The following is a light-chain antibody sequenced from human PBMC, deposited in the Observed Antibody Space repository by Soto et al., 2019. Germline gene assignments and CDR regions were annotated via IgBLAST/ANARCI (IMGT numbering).Light chain of an antibody. CDR3: SSYTGGNPSYV. Sequence: QSALTQPPSASGSPGQSGTISCTGTSSDVGGYDYVSWYQQHPGKAPKLMIYEVTIRPSGVSDRFSGSKSGNTASLTVSGLQDEDEADYYCSSYTGGNPSYVFGTGTKLTVL. CDR2: EVT. CDR1: SSDVGGYDY. V-gene: IGLV2-8*01. J-gene: IGLJ1*01.